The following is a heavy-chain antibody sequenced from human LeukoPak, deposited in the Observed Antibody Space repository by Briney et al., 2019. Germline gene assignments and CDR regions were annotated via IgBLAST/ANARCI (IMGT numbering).Heavy chain of an antibody. CDR2: ISTSSNYI. V-gene: IGHV3-21*04. J-gene: IGHJ4*02. CDR1: GFTFSTYN. CDR3: AKMWSYGFDY. D-gene: IGHD5-18*01. Sequence: PGGSLRLSCAASGFTFSTYNMNWVRQAPGKGPEWVSSISTSSNYIYYADSVKGRFTISRDNAKNSLYLQMNSLRAEDTAVYYCAKMWSYGFDYWGQGTLVTVSS.